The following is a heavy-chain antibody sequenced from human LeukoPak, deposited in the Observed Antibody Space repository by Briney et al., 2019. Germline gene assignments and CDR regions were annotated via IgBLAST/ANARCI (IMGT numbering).Heavy chain of an antibody. D-gene: IGHD2-15*01. J-gene: IGHJ4*02. CDR2: IYYSGST. CDR3: ARDAPWWGIRSY. Sequence: PSETLSLTCTVSGGSISSSSYYWGWIRQPPGKGLEWIGSIYYSGSTYYNPSLKSRVTISVDTSKNQFSLKLSSVNAADTAVYYCARDAPWWGIRSYWGQGTLVTVSS. V-gene: IGHV4-39*07. CDR1: GGSISSSSYY.